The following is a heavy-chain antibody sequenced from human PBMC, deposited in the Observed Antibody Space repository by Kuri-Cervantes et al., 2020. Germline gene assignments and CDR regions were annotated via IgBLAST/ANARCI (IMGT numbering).Heavy chain of an antibody. CDR3: ARGVWFGDLLESGWFDP. CDR2: INPNSGDT. V-gene: IGHV1-2*02. J-gene: IGHJ5*02. Sequence: ASVKVSCKASGYTFIDYYIHWVRQAPGQGLEWMGWINPNSGDTNSAQNFQDRVTMTRDTPISTSYMELRRLRSDDTAVYYCARGVWFGDLLESGWFDPWGQGTLVTVSS. D-gene: IGHD3-10*01. CDR1: GYTFIDYY.